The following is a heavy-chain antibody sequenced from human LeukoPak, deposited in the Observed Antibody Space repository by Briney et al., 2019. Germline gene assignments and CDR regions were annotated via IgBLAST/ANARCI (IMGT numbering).Heavy chain of an antibody. J-gene: IGHJ4*02. Sequence: GGSLRLSCTASGFTFSNYWIHWVRQPPGKGLVWVSRINNDGGGTIYADSVRGRFTISRDNAKNSLYLQMNSLRAEDTALYFCAKDMDYGGYGGEDYWGQGTLVTVSS. CDR3: AKDMDYGGYGGEDY. V-gene: IGHV3-74*01. D-gene: IGHD4-23*01. CDR1: GFTFSNYW. CDR2: INNDGGGT.